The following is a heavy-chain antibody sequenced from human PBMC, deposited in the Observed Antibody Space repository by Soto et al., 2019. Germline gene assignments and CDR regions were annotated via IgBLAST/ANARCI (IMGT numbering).Heavy chain of an antibody. D-gene: IGHD3-3*01. Sequence: VASVKVSCKASGYTFTGYYMHWVRQAPGQGLEWMGWINPNSGGTNYAQKFQGRVTMTRDTSISTAYMELSRLRSDDTAVYYCATDFWSGYYPEYFQHWGQGTLVTV. J-gene: IGHJ1*01. CDR2: INPNSGGT. CDR1: GYTFTGYY. V-gene: IGHV1-2*02. CDR3: ATDFWSGYYPEYFQH.